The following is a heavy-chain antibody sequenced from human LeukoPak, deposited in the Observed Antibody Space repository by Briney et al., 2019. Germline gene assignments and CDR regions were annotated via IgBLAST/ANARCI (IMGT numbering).Heavy chain of an antibody. Sequence: GGSLRLSCAASGFTFSSYGMHWVHQAPGKGLEWVAVISYDGSNKYYADSVKGRFTISRDNSKNTLYLQMNSLRAEDTAVYYCAKDFAGGGYCSSTSCYRPYYFDYWGQGTLVTVSS. CDR1: GFTFSSYG. CDR2: ISYDGSNK. J-gene: IGHJ4*02. CDR3: AKDFAGGGYCSSTSCYRPYYFDY. D-gene: IGHD2-2*01. V-gene: IGHV3-30*18.